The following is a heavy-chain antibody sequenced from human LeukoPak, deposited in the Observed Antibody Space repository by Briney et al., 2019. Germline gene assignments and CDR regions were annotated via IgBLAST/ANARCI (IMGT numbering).Heavy chain of an antibody. CDR2: IIPIFGTA. CDR1: GGTFSSYA. Sequence: SVTVSCKASGGTFSSYAISWVRQAPGQGLGWMGGIIPIFGTANYAQNFQGRVTITADKSTSTAYMELSSLRAEDTAVYYCARDQTIDDILTLDYWGQGTLVTVSS. V-gene: IGHV1-69*06. CDR3: ARDQTIDDILTLDY. J-gene: IGHJ4*02. D-gene: IGHD3-9*01.